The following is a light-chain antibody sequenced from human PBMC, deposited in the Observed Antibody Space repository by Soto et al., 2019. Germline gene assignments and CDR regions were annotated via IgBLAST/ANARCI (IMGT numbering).Light chain of an antibody. J-gene: IGLJ2*01. Sequence: QSVLTQPASVSGSPGQSITISCTGTSSGVGGYNYVSWYQHHPGKAPKLIIYEVSNRPSGVSNRFSGSKSGNTASLTISGLQAEDEADYYCSSYTRTNTLVFGGGTQLTVL. CDR2: EVS. V-gene: IGLV2-14*01. CDR1: SSGVGGYNY. CDR3: SSYTRTNTLV.